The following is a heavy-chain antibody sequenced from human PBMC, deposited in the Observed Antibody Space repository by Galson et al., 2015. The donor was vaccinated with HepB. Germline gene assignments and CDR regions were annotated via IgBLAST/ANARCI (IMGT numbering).Heavy chain of an antibody. CDR1: GFTFGDYA. CDR3: SRARRLATGDVFYQFDF. D-gene: IGHD3-3*01. V-gene: IGHV3-49*03. CDR2: IRAKRYTGTT. Sequence: SLRLSCATSGFTFGDYAMGWFRQAPGKGLQWVSFIRAKRYTGTTDYAMSVKDRFIMSRDDSKGLTYLQMNSLRTEDTAMYYCSRARRLATGDVFYQFDFWGQGTLVTVSP. J-gene: IGHJ4*02.